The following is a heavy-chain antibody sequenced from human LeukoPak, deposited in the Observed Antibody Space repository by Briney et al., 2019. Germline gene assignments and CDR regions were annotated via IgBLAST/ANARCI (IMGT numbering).Heavy chain of an antibody. V-gene: IGHV3-48*01. CDR3: ARANLAARRNEYFQH. Sequence: TGGSLRLSCAASGFTFYNYSVSWVRQAPGKGLEWVSYFGKSGGTIYYADSVKGRFTISGDIAKTSLFLQMNSLRAEDTAVYYCARANLAARRNEYFQHWGQGALVIVSS. D-gene: IGHD6-6*01. J-gene: IGHJ1*01. CDR2: FGKSGGTI. CDR1: GFTFYNYS.